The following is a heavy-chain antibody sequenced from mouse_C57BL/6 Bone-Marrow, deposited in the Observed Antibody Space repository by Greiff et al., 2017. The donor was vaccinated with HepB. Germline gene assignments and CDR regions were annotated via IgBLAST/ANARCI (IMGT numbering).Heavy chain of an antibody. CDR1: GFTFNTYA. Sequence: EVMLVESGGGLVQPKGSLKLSCAASGFTFNTYAMHWVRQAPGKGLEWVARIRSKSSNYATYYADSVKDRFTISRDESQSMLYLQMNNLKTGDTAMYYCGREEGYYYGSSWRYFDVWGTGTTVTVSS. V-gene: IGHV10-3*01. J-gene: IGHJ1*03. CDR2: IRSKSSNYAT. D-gene: IGHD1-1*01. CDR3: GREEGYYYGSSWRYFDV.